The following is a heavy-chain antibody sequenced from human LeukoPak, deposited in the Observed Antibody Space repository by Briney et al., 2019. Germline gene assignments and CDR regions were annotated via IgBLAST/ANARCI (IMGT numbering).Heavy chain of an antibody. CDR1: GFPLSSYS. CDR2: ISSSSIYK. CDR3: ARASDYSSSWYWDYYYGMDV. Sequence: GGSLRLSCAASGFPLSSYSMNWVRQAPGKGLEWVSSISSSSIYKYYADSVKVRFTISRDNAKNSLYLQMDSLRADDTAVYYCARASDYSSSWYWDYYYGMDVWGQGTTVTVSS. V-gene: IGHV3-21*01. J-gene: IGHJ6*02. D-gene: IGHD6-13*01.